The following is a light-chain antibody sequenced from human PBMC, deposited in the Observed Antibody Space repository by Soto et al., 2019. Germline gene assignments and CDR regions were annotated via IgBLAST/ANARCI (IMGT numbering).Light chain of an antibody. J-gene: IGKJ4*01. CDR3: QQYGSSLALT. CDR2: GAS. V-gene: IGKV3-20*01. Sequence: EIALTQSPGTLSLSTGEISTLSCRASQSVSSSYLAWYQQKPGQAPRLLIYGASSRATGIPDRFSGSGSGTDFTLTISRLEPEDFAVYYCQQYGSSLALTFGGGTKVDIK. CDR1: QSVSSSY.